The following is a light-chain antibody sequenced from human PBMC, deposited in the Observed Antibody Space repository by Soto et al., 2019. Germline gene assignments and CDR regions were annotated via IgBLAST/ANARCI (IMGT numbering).Light chain of an antibody. CDR3: KQYGSSPLT. V-gene: IGKV3-20*01. J-gene: IGKJ4*01. CDR1: QSVSSSY. Sequence: EIVLTQSPGTLSLSPGERATLSCRASQSVSSSYLAWYQQKPGQAPRLLIYAAASRATGIPDRFSGRGSGTAFTLTIHRLEPEDVAVYYCKQYGSSPLTFGGGTKLEIK. CDR2: AAA.